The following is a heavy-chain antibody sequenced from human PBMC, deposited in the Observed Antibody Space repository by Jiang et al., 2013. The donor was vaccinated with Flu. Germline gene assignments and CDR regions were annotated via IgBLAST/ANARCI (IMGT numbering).Heavy chain of an antibody. CDR2: VYYSGTT. CDR3: ARNGHKSYYYYGMDV. J-gene: IGHJ6*02. Sequence: PGLVKPSETLSLTCTISGDSLSSYYWSWIRQPPGKGLEWIGYVYYSGTTNYNPSLKSRVTISVDTSKNQFSLKLNSVTAADTAVYYCARNGHKSYYYYGMDVWGQGTTVTVSS. D-gene: IGHD5-24*01. V-gene: IGHV4-59*01. CDR1: GDSLSSYY.